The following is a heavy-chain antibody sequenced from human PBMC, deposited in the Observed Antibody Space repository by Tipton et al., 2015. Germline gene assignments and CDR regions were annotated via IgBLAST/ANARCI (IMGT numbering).Heavy chain of an antibody. J-gene: IGHJ4*02. CDR2: IHYSGST. CDR1: GGSISSGGYY. CDR3: ASTAGVVATLDY. Sequence: TLSLTCTVSGGSISSGGYYWSWIRQHPGKGLEWIGYIHYSGSTHYNPSLNSRVTMSVDTSKNQFSLNLSSVTAADTAVYYCASTAGVVATLDYWGQGTLVTVSS. V-gene: IGHV4-31*03. D-gene: IGHD5-12*01.